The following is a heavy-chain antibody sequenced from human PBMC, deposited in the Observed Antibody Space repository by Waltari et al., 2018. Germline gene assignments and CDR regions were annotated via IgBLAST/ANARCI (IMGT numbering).Heavy chain of an antibody. CDR1: GGSISSYY. Sequence: QVQLQESGSGLVKPSETLSLTCTVSGGSISSYYWSWIRQPPGKGLEWIGYIYYSGSTNYNPSLKSRVTISVATSKNQFSLKLSSVTAADTAVYYCARSAGWLVKGGWFDPWGQGTLVTVSS. D-gene: IGHD6-19*01. CDR2: IYYSGST. CDR3: ARSAGWLVKGGWFDP. J-gene: IGHJ5*02. V-gene: IGHV4-59*01.